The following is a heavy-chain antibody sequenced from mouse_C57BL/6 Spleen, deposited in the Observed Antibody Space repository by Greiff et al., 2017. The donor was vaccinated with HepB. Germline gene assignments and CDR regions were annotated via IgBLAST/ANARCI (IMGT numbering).Heavy chain of an antibody. D-gene: IGHD1-1*01. J-gene: IGHJ1*03. V-gene: IGHV5-4*03. CDR3: ARPYYYGSSDWYFDV. Sequence: DVMLVESGGGLVKPGGSLKLSCAASGFTFSSYAMSWVRQTPEKRLEWVATISDGGSYTYYPDNVKGRFTISRDNAKNNLYLQMSHLKSEDTAMYYCARPYYYGSSDWYFDVWGTGTTVTVSS. CDR1: GFTFSSYA. CDR2: ISDGGSYT.